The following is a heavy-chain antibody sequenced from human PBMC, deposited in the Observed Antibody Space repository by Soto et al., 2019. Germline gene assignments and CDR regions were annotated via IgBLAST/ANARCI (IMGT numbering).Heavy chain of an antibody. CDR1: VYTFTSYA. J-gene: IGHJ6*03. V-gene: IGHV1-3*01. Sequence: SVKVSCKASVYTFTSYAMHCWLQAPGQRLEWMGWINAGNGNTKYSQKFQGRVTITRDTSASTAYMELSSLRSEDTAVYYCASRYCSSTSCLDYMEVWGKGTSVTVS. CDR2: INAGNGNT. D-gene: IGHD2-2*01. CDR3: ASRYCSSTSCLDYMEV.